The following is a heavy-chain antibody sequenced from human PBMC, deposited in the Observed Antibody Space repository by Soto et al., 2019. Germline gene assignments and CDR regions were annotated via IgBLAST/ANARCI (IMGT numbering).Heavy chain of an antibody. CDR3: ERDERYFEYYYDSSGSGDY. CDR1: GGSISSSNL. V-gene: IGHV4-4*02. Sequence: PWETLSLTCAVSGGSISSSNLWSGVRQPPGKGLEGIGESYHSGSTNYNPSLKSRVTISVDKSENQFSLKLSSVTAEDTAVYYCERDERYFEYYYDSSGSGDYWGQGTLVTVYS. J-gene: IGHJ4*02. CDR2: SYHSGST. D-gene: IGHD3-22*01.